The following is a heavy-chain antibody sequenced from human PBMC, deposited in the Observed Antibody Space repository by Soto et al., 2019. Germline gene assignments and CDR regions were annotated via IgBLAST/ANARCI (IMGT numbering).Heavy chain of an antibody. J-gene: IGHJ4*02. D-gene: IGHD2-15*01. Sequence: TLSLTCTVSGGSITSGSNYWGWIRQPPGKGLEWIGSMYYSGSTYNNPSLRSRVTLSVDTSKNQFSLNLRSVTAAGTAVYYCARHLLVVVPATNYFDYWGPETLVTVSS. CDR3: ARHLLVVVPATNYFDY. CDR2: MYYSGST. CDR1: GGSITSGSNY. V-gene: IGHV4-39*01.